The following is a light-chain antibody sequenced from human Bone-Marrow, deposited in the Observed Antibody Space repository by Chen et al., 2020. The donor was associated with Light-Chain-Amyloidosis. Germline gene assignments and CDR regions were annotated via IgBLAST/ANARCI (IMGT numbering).Light chain of an antibody. CDR3: QQSYSTPIT. Sequence: DIQMTQSPSSLSASVGDRVTITCRASQSISSYLNWYQQKPGKAPTLLIYAASSLQSGVPSRFSGSGSLTDFTLTITSLHPEDFATYYCQQSYSTPITFGPGTTVDI. V-gene: IGKV1-39*01. CDR1: QSISSY. CDR2: AAS. J-gene: IGKJ3*01.